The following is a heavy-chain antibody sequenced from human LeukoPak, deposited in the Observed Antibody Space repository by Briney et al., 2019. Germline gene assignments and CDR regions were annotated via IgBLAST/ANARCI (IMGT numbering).Heavy chain of an antibody. Sequence: GGSLRLSCAASGFTVSSNYMSWVRQAPGKGLEWVSALYSGGTTYYADSVKGRFTISTDNSKNTLYLQMNSLRGEDTAVYYCAGQSSRLTIFDYWGQGTLVTVSS. V-gene: IGHV3-53*01. J-gene: IGHJ4*02. CDR3: AGQSSRLTIFDY. D-gene: IGHD4/OR15-4a*01. CDR2: LYSGGTT. CDR1: GFTVSSNY.